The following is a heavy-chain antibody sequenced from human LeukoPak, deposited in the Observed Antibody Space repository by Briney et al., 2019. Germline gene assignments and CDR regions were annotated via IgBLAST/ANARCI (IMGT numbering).Heavy chain of an antibody. CDR3: ARPNQVGATYGNAFDI. CDR1: GFTFSNYC. V-gene: IGHV3-7*01. CDR2: IKQDGSEK. Sequence: GGSLRLSCAASGFTFSNYCMSWVRQAPGRGLEWVASIKQDGSEKYDVDSVKGRFTISRDNAKNSLYLQMNSLRAEDTAVYYCARPNQVGATYGNAFDIWGQGTMVTVSS. D-gene: IGHD1-26*01. J-gene: IGHJ3*02.